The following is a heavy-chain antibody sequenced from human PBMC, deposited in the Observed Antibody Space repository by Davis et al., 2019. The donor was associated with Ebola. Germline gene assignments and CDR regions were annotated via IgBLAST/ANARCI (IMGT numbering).Heavy chain of an antibody. Sequence: MPSETLSLTCTVPGGSISSYYWSWIRQPPGKGLEWIGYIYYSGSTNYNPSLKSRVTISVDTSKNQFSLKLSSVTAADTAVYYCARDPSHDSSGYHRTNSYYYGMDVWGQGTTVTVSS. J-gene: IGHJ6*02. D-gene: IGHD3-22*01. CDR3: ARDPSHDSSGYHRTNSYYYGMDV. V-gene: IGHV4-59*01. CDR2: IYYSGST. CDR1: GGSISSYY.